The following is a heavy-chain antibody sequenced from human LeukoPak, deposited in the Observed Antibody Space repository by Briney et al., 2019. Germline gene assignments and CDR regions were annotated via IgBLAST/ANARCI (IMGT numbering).Heavy chain of an antibody. Sequence: GGSLRLSCAASTFTLSTYWMTWVRQAPGKGPEFVANINQDGSVKNYVDSVKGRFTISRGNAKNSLYLQMNSLRADDTAVYYCARDPGSSSFDYWGQGTLVTVSS. V-gene: IGHV3-7*01. J-gene: IGHJ4*02. D-gene: IGHD6-13*01. CDR3: ARDPGSSSFDY. CDR1: TFTLSTYW. CDR2: INQDGSVK.